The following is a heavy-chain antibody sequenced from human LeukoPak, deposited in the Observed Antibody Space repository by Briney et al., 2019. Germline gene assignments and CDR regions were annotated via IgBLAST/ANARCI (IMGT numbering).Heavy chain of an antibody. CDR1: GFTFSSYA. D-gene: IGHD3-22*01. CDR3: AKGNYYYDSSVLDY. Sequence: PGGSLRLSCAAPGFTFSSYAMSWVRQAPGKGLDWVSAISGSGGSTYYADSVKGRFTISRDNSKNTLYLQMNSLRAEDTAVYYCAKGNYYYDSSVLDYWGQGTLVTVSS. CDR2: ISGSGGST. V-gene: IGHV3-23*01. J-gene: IGHJ4*02.